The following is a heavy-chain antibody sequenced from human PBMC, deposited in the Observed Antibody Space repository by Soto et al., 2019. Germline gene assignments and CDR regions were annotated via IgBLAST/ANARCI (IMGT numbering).Heavy chain of an antibody. Sequence: ASVKVSCKASGYTFTGYYMHWVRQAPGQGLEWMGWINPNSGGTNYAQKFQGWVTMTRDTSISTAYMELSRLRSDDTAVYYCARASRTGDYVWFDPWGQGTLVTVSS. CDR2: INPNSGGT. J-gene: IGHJ5*02. CDR3: ARASRTGDYVWFDP. V-gene: IGHV1-2*04. CDR1: GYTFTGYY. D-gene: IGHD4-17*01.